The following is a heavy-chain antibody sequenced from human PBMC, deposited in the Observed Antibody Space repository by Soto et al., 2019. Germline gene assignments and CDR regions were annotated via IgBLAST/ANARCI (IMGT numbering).Heavy chain of an antibody. CDR1: GFVFKDSS. CDR2: IRDRAFSYAT. V-gene: IGHV3-73*01. CDR3: TRLISAAQDY. J-gene: IGHJ4*02. Sequence: EVLLVESGGGLVQPGGSLKLSCAASGFVFKDSSIHWVRQASGKGLEWVGRIRDRAFSYATAYAASVKGRFTISRDDSTNTAYLQMISLKTEDTAIYYCTRLISAAQDYWGQGTLVTVSS. D-gene: IGHD3-10*01.